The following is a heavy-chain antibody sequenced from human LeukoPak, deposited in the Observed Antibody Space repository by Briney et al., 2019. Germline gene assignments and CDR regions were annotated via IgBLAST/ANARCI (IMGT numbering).Heavy chain of an antibody. Sequence: ASVKVSCKASGYTFTSYDINWVRQATGQGLEWMGWVNPNSGHTGYAQKFQGRVTMTRNTSITTAYMELSSLTSEDTAVYYCARGAPGSYCSGGSCPYFDYWGQGTLVTVSS. D-gene: IGHD2-15*01. V-gene: IGHV1-8*01. CDR2: VNPNSGHT. J-gene: IGHJ4*02. CDR1: GYTFTSYD. CDR3: ARGAPGSYCSGGSCPYFDY.